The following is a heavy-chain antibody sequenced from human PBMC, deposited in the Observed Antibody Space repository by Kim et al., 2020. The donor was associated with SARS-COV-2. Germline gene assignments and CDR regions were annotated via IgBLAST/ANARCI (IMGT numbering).Heavy chain of an antibody. CDR2: ISSTGGSA. V-gene: IGHV3-23*01. J-gene: IGHJ4*02. CDR3: VKGRGVGYFDN. Sequence: GGSLRLSCAASGFTLKDYAINWVRQDPGKGLEWVSVISSTGGSAYYADAVKGRFSMSRENSKNKVYLEMDSLRADDTATYYCVKGRGVGYFDNWGQGTMV. D-gene: IGHD2-15*01. CDR1: GFTLKDYA.